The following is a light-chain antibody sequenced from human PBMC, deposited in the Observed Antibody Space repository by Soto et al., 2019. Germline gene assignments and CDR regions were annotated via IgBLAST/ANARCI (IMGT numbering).Light chain of an antibody. Sequence: VIWMTQSPSLLSASTEARATTSVRMGQAITSNLAWYQQKPGKAPELLIYAASTLQSGVPSRFSGSGSGTDFTLTISCLQSEDFATYYCQQYYSFPRTFGQGTKVEIK. J-gene: IGKJ1*01. CDR2: AAS. CDR1: QAITSN. CDR3: QQYYSFPRT. V-gene: IGKV1D-8*01.